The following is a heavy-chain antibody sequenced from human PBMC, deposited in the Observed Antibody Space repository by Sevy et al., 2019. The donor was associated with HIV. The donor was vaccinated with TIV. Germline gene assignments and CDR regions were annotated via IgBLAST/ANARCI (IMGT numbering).Heavy chain of an antibody. CDR1: GFTFSAYA. J-gene: IGHJ5*02. CDR3: ANSDDP. CDR2: IWSDGAYQ. D-gene: IGHD3-10*01. Sequence: GGSLRLSCTTSGFTFSAYAMHWVRQAPGKGLEWVAVIWSDGAYQYHGDSVKGRFTISRDNSKNTLYLQMNSLRAEDTAVYYCANSDDPWGQGTLVTVSS. V-gene: IGHV3-33*06.